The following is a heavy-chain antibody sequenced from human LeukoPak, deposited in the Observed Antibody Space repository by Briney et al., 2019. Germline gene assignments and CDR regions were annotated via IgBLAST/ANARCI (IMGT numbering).Heavy chain of an antibody. J-gene: IGHJ4*02. Sequence: PSQTLSLTCTVSGGSINSGGFYWSWIRQHPGKGLEWIGYIYYSGSTYYNPSLKSRVTISVDTPKNQFSLKLSSVTAADTAVYYCARVHYYDSSGYSSVYYFDYRGQGTLVTVSS. CDR2: IYYSGST. V-gene: IGHV4-31*03. CDR1: GGSINSGGFY. D-gene: IGHD3-22*01. CDR3: ARVHYYDSSGYSSVYYFDY.